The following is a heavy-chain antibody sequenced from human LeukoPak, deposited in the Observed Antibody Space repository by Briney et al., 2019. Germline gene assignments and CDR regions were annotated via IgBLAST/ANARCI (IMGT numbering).Heavy chain of an antibody. CDR3: ARGRIVVVPATLSTYYYYYGMDV. Sequence: SETLSLTCTVSGGSISSSNYYWGWIRQPPGKGLEWIGEINHSGSTNYNPSLKSRVTISVDTSKNQFSLKLSSVTAADTAVYYCARGRIVVVPATLSTYYYYYGMDVWGQGTTVTVSS. CDR1: GGSISSSNYY. V-gene: IGHV4-39*07. J-gene: IGHJ6*02. CDR2: INHSGST. D-gene: IGHD2-2*01.